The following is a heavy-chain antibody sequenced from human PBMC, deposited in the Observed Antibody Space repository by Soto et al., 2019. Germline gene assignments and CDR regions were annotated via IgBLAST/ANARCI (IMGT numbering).Heavy chain of an antibody. CDR3: ARVDDYYDSSGYPVHVFDY. J-gene: IGHJ4*02. CDR2: MYFSGST. Sequence: TSETLSLTCTVSGDSISNYYWNWIRQPPGKGLEWIAYMYFSGSTNYNPSLKSRVTISVDTSKNQFSLKLSSVTAADTAVYYCARVDDYYDSSGYPVHVFDYWGQGTLVTVSS. D-gene: IGHD3-22*01. V-gene: IGHV4-59*01. CDR1: GDSISNYY.